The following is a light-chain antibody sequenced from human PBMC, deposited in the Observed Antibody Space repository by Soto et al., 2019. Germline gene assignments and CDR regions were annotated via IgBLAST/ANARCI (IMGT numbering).Light chain of an antibody. CDR2: EAS. CDR3: QQYNSYSWT. V-gene: IGKV1-5*01. J-gene: IGKJ1*01. CDR1: QSISSW. Sequence: DIQMTQSPSTLSASVGDRVTITCRASQSISSWLAWYQQKPGKAPKLLIYEASSLESGVTSRFRGCVYGTEFTLTISSLHPDEFAAYCFQQYNSYSWTCGQGTKVDIK.